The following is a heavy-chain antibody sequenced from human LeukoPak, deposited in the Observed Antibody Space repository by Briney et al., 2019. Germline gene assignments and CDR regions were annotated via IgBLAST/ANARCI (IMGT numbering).Heavy chain of an antibody. J-gene: IGHJ4*02. V-gene: IGHV4-59*08. CDR2: IYYSGST. Sequence: SETLSLTCTVSGGSISSYYWSWIRQPPGKGLEWIGYIYYSGSTNYNPSLKSRVTISVDTSKNQFSLKLSSVTAADTAVYYCARNGRYSYGPYYFDYWGQGTLVTVSS. CDR1: GGSISSYY. CDR3: ARNGRYSYGPYYFDY. D-gene: IGHD5-18*01.